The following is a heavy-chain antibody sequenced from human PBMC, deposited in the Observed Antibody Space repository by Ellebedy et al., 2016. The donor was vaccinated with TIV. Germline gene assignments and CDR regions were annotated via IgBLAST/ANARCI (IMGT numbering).Heavy chain of an antibody. D-gene: IGHD2-2*01. Sequence: PGGSLRLSCSASGFALSDSHIPWVPYATGKALEWVGLGSRKTHDYATAYAESEGGRFIISRDDPKNTAYLQMNSLIIDDTAVYYCAGQTNSCNDYWGQGTLVTVSS. CDR2: GSRKTHDYAT. CDR1: GFALSDSH. V-gene: IGHV3-73*01. J-gene: IGHJ4*02. CDR3: AGQTNSCNDY.